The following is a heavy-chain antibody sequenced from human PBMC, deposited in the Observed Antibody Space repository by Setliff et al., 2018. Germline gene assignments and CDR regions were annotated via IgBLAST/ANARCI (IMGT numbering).Heavy chain of an antibody. CDR2: IIPIFGTA. CDR3: ARAYCSGGSCFRPVDY. CDR1: GGTFSSYA. J-gene: IGHJ4*02. Sequence: GASVKVSCKASGGTFSSYAISWVRQAPGQGLEWMGGIIPIFGTANYAQKFQGRVTITADESTSTAYMELSSLRSEDTAVYYCARAYCSGGSCFRPVDYWGQGTLVTVSS. V-gene: IGHV1-69*13. D-gene: IGHD2-15*01.